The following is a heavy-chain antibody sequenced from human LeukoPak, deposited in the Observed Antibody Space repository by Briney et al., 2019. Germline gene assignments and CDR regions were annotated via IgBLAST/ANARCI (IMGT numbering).Heavy chain of an antibody. CDR2: IKQDGSEK. CDR1: GFTFSSYW. V-gene: IGHV3-7*04. D-gene: IGHD5-12*01. J-gene: IGHJ6*03. Sequence: GGSLRLSCAASGFTFSSYWMSWVRQAPGKGLEWVANIKQDGSEKYYVDSVKGRFTISRDNAKNSLYLQMNSLRAEDTAVYYCARGGYGDYYYYYYMDVWGKGTTVTVSS. CDR3: ARGGYGDYYYYYYMDV.